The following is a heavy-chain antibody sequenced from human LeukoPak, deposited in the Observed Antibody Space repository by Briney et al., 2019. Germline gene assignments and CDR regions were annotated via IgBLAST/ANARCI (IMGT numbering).Heavy chain of an antibody. CDR2: IHYSGST. V-gene: IGHV4-59*12. Sequence: SETLSLTCTVSGASTSPYYWSWIRQPPGKRLEWVGYIHYSGSTYYNPSLKSRVTISVDTSKNQFSLKLSSVTAADTAVYYCARDNGDSAYFDYWGQGTLVTVSS. D-gene: IGHD4-17*01. J-gene: IGHJ4*02. CDR3: ARDNGDSAYFDY. CDR1: GASTSPYY.